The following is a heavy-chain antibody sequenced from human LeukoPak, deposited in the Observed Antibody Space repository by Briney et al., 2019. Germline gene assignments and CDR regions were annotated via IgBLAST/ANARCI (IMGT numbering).Heavy chain of an antibody. CDR2: ILPIFDIA. Sequence: PVKLSCKAFRRILSSYSIRWVRHPPGRGLEWVGRILPIFDIANYAQKFQSRVTITADKSTSTGYMELSSLRSEDTGVYYCASLVGLVYYGSGSPYHYSMDVWGQGTTVTVSS. J-gene: IGHJ6*02. D-gene: IGHD3-10*01. V-gene: IGHV1-69*02. CDR1: RRILSSYS. CDR3: ASLVGLVYYGSGSPYHYSMDV.